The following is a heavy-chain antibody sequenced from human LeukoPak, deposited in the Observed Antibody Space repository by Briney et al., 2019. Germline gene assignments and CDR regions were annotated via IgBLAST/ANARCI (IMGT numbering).Heavy chain of an antibody. J-gene: IGHJ4*02. V-gene: IGHV4-39*01. CDR2: IYYSWST. CDR1: GGSISSSSYY. CDR3: ARHDLIEYSSSPRPYYFDY. D-gene: IGHD6-6*01. Sequence: PSETLSLTCTVSGGSISSSSYYWGWIRQPPGKGLEWIGSIYYSWSTYYNPSLKSRVTISVDTSKNQFSLKLSSVTAADTAVYYCARHDLIEYSSSPRPYYFDYWGQGTLVTVSS.